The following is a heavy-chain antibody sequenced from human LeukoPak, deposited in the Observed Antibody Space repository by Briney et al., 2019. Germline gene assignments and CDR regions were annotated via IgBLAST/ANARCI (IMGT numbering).Heavy chain of an antibody. CDR2: ISGSGGST. J-gene: IGHJ4*02. Sequence: GGSLRLSCAASGFTFSTYAMSWVRQAPGKGLEWVSAISGSGGSTYYADSVKGRFTISRDNSKNTLYLQMNRLRAEDTAVYYCAKNYGSGSCIDYWGQGTLVTVSS. D-gene: IGHD3-10*01. CDR3: AKNYGSGSCIDY. CDR1: GFTFSTYA. V-gene: IGHV3-23*01.